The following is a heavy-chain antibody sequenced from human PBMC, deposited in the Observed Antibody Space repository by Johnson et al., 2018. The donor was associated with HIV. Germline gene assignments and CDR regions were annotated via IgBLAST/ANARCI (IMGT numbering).Heavy chain of an antibody. CDR1: GFTFSSYW. CDR2: IKQDGSEK. Sequence: QLVESGGGLVQPGGSLRLSCAASGFTFSSYWMSWVRQAPGKGLEWVANIKQDGSEKYYVDSVKGRFTISRDNAKNSLYLQMNSLRAEDTAVYYCATHVSDFPYTVTDDAFDIWGLGTMVTVSS. J-gene: IGHJ3*02. D-gene: IGHD3-16*01. V-gene: IGHV3-7*05. CDR3: ATHVSDFPYTVTDDAFDI.